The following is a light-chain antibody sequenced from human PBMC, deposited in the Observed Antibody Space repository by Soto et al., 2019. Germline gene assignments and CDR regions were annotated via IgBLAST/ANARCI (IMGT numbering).Light chain of an antibody. V-gene: IGKV3-20*01. CDR3: QQYAGSPRT. CDR1: QNLGTLY. J-gene: IGKJ1*01. Sequence: EIVLTLSPGTLSLSPGERGTLSCRASQNLGTLYLAWFQQKSGQAPRLLIYSASRRATGIPDRFTGSGSGTDFTLTINRVEPEDFAVYFCQQYAGSPRTFGQGTKVDIK. CDR2: SAS.